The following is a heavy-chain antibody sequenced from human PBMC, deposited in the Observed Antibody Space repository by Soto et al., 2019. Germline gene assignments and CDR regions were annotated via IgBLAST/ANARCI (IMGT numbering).Heavy chain of an antibody. CDR1: GYTFNGYA. Sequence: QGQLVQSGAEVKKPGASVNISCKASGYTFNGYAISWVRQAPGQGLEWMGWISSYNGYTSYAQNFQGRVTMTTDTSTNTAYTEMRSLRSDDTAVYYCARVLQWSPPDYWGQGSLVTVSS. CDR3: ARVLQWSPPDY. D-gene: IGHD6-19*01. CDR2: ISSYNGYT. V-gene: IGHV1-18*01. J-gene: IGHJ4*02.